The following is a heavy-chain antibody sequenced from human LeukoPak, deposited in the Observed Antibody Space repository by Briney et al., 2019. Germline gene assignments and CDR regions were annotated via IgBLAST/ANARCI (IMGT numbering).Heavy chain of an antibody. Sequence: GGSLRLSCAASGFTFSNYYMSWIRQAPGKGLEWVSYISSSSSYTNYADPVKGRFTISRDNAKNSLYLQMNSLRAEDTAVYYCASRHRIYYWGQGTLVTVSS. CDR1: GFTFSNYY. CDR3: ASRHRIYY. V-gene: IGHV3-11*06. CDR2: ISSSSSYT. D-gene: IGHD3-3*02. J-gene: IGHJ4*02.